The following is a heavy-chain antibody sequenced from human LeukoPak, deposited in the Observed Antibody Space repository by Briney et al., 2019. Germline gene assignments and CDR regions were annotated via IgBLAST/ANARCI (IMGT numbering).Heavy chain of an antibody. D-gene: IGHD3-10*01. CDR3: ARVTVSAYSGSYWFDY. CDR2: INPNSGGT. Sequence: ASVKVSCKASGYTFTGYYMHWVRQAPGQGLQWMGWINPNSGGTNYAQKFQGRVSMNRDTSISTAYMELSSLRSDDTAVYYCARVTVSAYSGSYWFDYWGQGTLVTVSS. J-gene: IGHJ4*02. CDR1: GYTFTGYY. V-gene: IGHV1-2*02.